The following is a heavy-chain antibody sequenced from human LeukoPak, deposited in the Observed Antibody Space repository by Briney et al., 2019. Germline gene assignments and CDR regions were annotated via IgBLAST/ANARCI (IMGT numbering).Heavy chain of an antibody. CDR1: GGTFSSYA. D-gene: IGHD1-26*01. V-gene: IGHV1-69*05. Sequence: PGASVKVSCKASGGTFSSYAISWVRQAPGQGLEWMGGIIPIFGTANYAQKFQGRVTITTDESTSTAYMELSSLRSEDTAVYYCARAYSGSYYDDAFDIWGQGTMVTISS. J-gene: IGHJ3*02. CDR2: IIPIFGTA. CDR3: ARAYSGSYYDDAFDI.